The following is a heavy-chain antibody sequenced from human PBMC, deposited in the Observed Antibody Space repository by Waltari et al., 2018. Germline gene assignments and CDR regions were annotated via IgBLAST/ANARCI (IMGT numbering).Heavy chain of an antibody. CDR3: AAYATYYYDSSGLGRGAFDI. Sequence: QVQLVQSGAEVKKPGSSVKVSCKASGGTFSSYAISWVRQAPGQGLEWMGGIIPIFGTANDAKKSQGRVTITADESTSTAYMELSSLRSEDTAVYYCAAYATYYYDSSGLGRGAFDIWGQGTMVTVSS. J-gene: IGHJ3*02. CDR2: IIPIFGTA. D-gene: IGHD3-22*01. CDR1: GGTFSSYA. V-gene: IGHV1-69*12.